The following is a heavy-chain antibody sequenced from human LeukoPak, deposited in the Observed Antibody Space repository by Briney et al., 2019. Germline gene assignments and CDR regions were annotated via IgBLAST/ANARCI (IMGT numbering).Heavy chain of an antibody. D-gene: IGHD5-12*01. V-gene: IGHV3-23*01. Sequence: GGSLRLSCAASGFTFSTYAMRWVRQAPGKGLEWVSVISGSGGSTDYADSVKGRFTISRDNSKNTVYLQMNSLRAEDTAVYYCARGYGLGYFDYWGQGTLVTVSS. CDR2: ISGSGGST. CDR3: ARGYGLGYFDY. CDR1: GFTFSTYA. J-gene: IGHJ4*02.